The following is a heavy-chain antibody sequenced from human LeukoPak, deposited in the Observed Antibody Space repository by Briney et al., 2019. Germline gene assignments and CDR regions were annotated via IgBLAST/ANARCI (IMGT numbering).Heavy chain of an antibody. CDR1: GGSLSRYY. D-gene: IGHD6-13*01. CDR3: ARVYGRSWYAVDY. J-gene: IGHJ4*02. Sequence: SETLSLTCTVSGGSLSRYYWSWLRQPPGKGLEWIGYIYYSGSHKYNPSLKSRVTIFVDTPQNLFSLTQSSVNAADTAVYYWARVYGRSWYAVDYWGQGTLVTVSS. CDR2: IYYSGSH. V-gene: IGHV4-59*01.